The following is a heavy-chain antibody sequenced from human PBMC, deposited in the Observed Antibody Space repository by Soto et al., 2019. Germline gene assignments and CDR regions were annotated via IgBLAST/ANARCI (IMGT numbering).Heavy chain of an antibody. D-gene: IGHD3-22*01. V-gene: IGHV3-30-3*01. CDR3: TRDDSSGYYYFDY. CDR1: GFTFRSYA. CDR2: ISYDGSNK. Sequence: GFLRLSCAASGFTFRSYALHWVRQAPGKGLEWVALISYDGSNKYYADSVKGRFTISRDNSKNTLSLQMNSLRAEDTAVYYCTRDDSSGYYYFDYWGQGTLVTVYS. J-gene: IGHJ4*02.